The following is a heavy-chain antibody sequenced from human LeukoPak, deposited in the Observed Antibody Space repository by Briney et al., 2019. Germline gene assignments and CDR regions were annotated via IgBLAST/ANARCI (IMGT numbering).Heavy chain of an antibody. CDR1: GGSISSYY. CDR2: IYYTGII. D-gene: IGHD6-19*01. Sequence: SETLSLTCSVSGGSISSYYWAWIRQPPGKGLEWIGFIYYTGIISHNPSLESRVTMSVDTYDNQFSLRLNSVSAADTAVYYCARLYSSGWRSNYYFDYWGQGTLVTVPS. J-gene: IGHJ4*02. CDR3: ARLYSSGWRSNYYFDY. V-gene: IGHV4-59*08.